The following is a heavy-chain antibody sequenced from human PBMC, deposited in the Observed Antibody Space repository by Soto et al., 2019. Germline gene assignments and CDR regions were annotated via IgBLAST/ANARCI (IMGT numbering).Heavy chain of an antibody. CDR3: ARVDGPTVDTMYFDD. CDR2: IKQDGSDK. CDR1: GFTLSNYW. J-gene: IGHJ4*02. D-gene: IGHD5-12*01. V-gene: IGHV3-7*02. Sequence: PGGSLRLSCAASGFTLSNYWMCWVRQAPGKGLEWVGNIKQDGSDKYYADSVKGRFTLSRDNARNLLHLQMDSLRDEDTAVYYCARVDGPTVDTMYFDDWGQGTPVTVSS.